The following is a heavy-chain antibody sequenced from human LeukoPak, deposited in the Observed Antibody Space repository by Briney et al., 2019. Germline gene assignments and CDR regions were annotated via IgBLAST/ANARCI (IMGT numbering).Heavy chain of an antibody. V-gene: IGHV3-23*01. J-gene: IGHJ4*02. CDR1: GFTFGDYA. CDR3: AKGAAGVNRVFDY. D-gene: IGHD6-19*01. Sequence: GRSLRLSCTASGFTFGDYAMSWFRQAPGKGLEWVSAINGGGDNTYYAESVKGRFTISRDNSKNTLFLQMNTLRAEDTAVYYCAKGAAGVNRVFDYWGQGTLVTVSS. CDR2: INGGGDNT.